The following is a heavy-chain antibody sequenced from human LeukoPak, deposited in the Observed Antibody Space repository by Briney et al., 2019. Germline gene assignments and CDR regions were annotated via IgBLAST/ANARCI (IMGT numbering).Heavy chain of an antibody. Sequence: PSETLSLTCTVSGGSISSGSYYWNWIRQPPGKGLEWIGYIYYSGSTNYNPSLKSRVTISVDTSKNQFSLKLSSVTAADTAVYYCARTYCGGDCYSQAEYFQHWGQGTLVTVSS. V-gene: IGHV4-61*01. CDR3: ARTYCGGDCYSQAEYFQH. J-gene: IGHJ1*01. CDR2: IYYSGST. D-gene: IGHD2-21*02. CDR1: GGSISSGSYY.